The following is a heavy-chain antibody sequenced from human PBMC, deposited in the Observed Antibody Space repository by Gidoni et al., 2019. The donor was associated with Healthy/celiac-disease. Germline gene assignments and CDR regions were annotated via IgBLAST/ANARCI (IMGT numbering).Heavy chain of an antibody. J-gene: IGHJ4*02. CDR2: IKHSGST. D-gene: IGHD2-15*01. CDR3: ARGRGGGYDY. CDR1: GGSFSGYY. V-gene: IGHV4-34*01. Sequence: QVQLQQWGAGLLKPSETLSLTCAVYGGSFSGYYWSWIRQPPGKGLEWIGEIKHSGSTNYNPSLKSRVTISVDTSKNQFSLKLSSVTAADTAVYYCARGRGGGYDYWGQGTLVTVSS.